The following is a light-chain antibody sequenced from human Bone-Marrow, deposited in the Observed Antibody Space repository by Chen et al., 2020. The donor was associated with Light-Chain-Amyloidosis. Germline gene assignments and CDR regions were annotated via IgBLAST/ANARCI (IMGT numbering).Light chain of an antibody. CDR2: AAS. V-gene: IGKV3-11*01. Sequence: EIVLTQSPATLSLYPGKGATLSCRVSQSVSSYLAWYQQKPGHAPKLLIYAASSGATGIPARFSVGGAGTDFTSTISSLKPEVIAVYYCQRHSNWPLSIFGQGTRLEIK. CDR3: QRHSNWPLSI. CDR1: QSVSSY. J-gene: IGKJ5*01.